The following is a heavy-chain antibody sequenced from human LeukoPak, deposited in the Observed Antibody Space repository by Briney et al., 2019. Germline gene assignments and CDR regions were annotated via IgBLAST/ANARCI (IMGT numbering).Heavy chain of an antibody. V-gene: IGHV4-59*11. CDR3: ARVDSSGYYTFFDY. CDR1: GGSISSHN. J-gene: IGHJ4*02. D-gene: IGHD3-22*01. Sequence: PSETLSLTCTASGGSISSHNWNWIRQPSGQGLKWIAGSYNRGTRTYNPSLKSRVTISVDTSKDQFSLKLSSVTAADTAEYYCARVDSSGYYTFFDYWGQGTLVTVSS. CDR2: SYNRGTR.